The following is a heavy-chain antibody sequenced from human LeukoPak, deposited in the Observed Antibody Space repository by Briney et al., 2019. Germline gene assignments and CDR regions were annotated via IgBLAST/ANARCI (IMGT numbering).Heavy chain of an antibody. Sequence: SQTLSLTCTVSGASISSGLYYWNCFRQPAGKGLEWIGRIYNSGSTNYNPSLKSRVTISVDTPKNQFSLKLNSVTATDSAVYYCASSNWLRDANFDLWGQGTLVTVSS. J-gene: IGHJ5*02. CDR2: IYNSGST. D-gene: IGHD6-13*01. CDR3: ASSNWLRDANFDL. V-gene: IGHV4-61*02. CDR1: GASISSGLYY.